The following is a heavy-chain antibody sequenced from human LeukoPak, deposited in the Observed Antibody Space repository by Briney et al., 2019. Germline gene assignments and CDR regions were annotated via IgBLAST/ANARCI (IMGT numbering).Heavy chain of an antibody. J-gene: IGHJ3*02. CDR1: GYTFTGNY. CDR3: AREKYSSSYDAFDI. CDR2: INPNSGGT. D-gene: IGHD6-13*01. Sequence: ASVKVSCKASGYTFTGNYMHWVRQAPGQGLEWMGWINPNSGGTNYAQKFQGRVTMTRDTSIGTAYMELNRLRSDDTAAYYCAREKYSSSYDAFDIWGQGTMVTVSS. V-gene: IGHV1-2*02.